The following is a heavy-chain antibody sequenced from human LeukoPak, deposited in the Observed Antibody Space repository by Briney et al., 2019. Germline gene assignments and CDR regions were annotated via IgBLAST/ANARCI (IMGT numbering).Heavy chain of an antibody. J-gene: IGHJ5*02. D-gene: IGHD2-15*01. Sequence: SETLSLSCTVSGGSFSGYYWTWIRQFPGKGLEWIGYIYYSGSTNYNPSLKSRVTISVDKSKNQFSLKLSSVTAADTAVYYCARVWQVVDNWFDPWGQGTLVTVSS. V-gene: IGHV4-59*12. CDR1: GGSFSGYY. CDR2: IYYSGST. CDR3: ARVWQVVDNWFDP.